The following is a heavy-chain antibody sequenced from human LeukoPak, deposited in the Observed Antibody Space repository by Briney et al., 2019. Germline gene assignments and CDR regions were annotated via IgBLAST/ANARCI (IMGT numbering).Heavy chain of an antibody. D-gene: IGHD4-11*01. V-gene: IGHV3-48*04. CDR2: ISISSSSV. Sequence: GGSLRLSCAATGFTFSSHAMNWVRQAPGKGLEWVSYISISSSSVYYADSVKGRFTISRDNSKSTLYLQMGSLRTEDTAVYYCVRDFSNYVAFFDSWGQGVLVIVSS. CDR3: VRDFSNYVAFFDS. CDR1: GFTFSSHA. J-gene: IGHJ4*02.